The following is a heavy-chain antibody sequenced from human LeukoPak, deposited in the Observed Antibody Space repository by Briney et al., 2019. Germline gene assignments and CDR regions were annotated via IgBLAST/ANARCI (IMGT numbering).Heavy chain of an antibody. V-gene: IGHV3-23*01. CDR1: GFTLRTYA. CDR2: ISGSDGST. D-gene: IGHD3-3*01. J-gene: IGHJ4*02. Sequence: PGGSLRLSCAASGFTLRTYAMSWVRQAPGKGLEWVSAISGSDGSTYYADSVKGRFTIPRDNSKNTLYLQMNSLRAEDTAVYYCAKDRGLRFLEWFFDYWGQGTLVIVSS. CDR3: AKDRGLRFLEWFFDY.